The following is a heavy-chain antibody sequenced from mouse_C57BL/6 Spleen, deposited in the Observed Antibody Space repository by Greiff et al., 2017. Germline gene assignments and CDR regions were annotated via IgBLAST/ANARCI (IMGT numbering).Heavy chain of an antibody. CDR1: GYTFTSYW. D-gene: IGHD1-1*01. J-gene: IGHJ4*01. V-gene: IGHV1-5*01. Sequence: EVQLQESGTVLARPGASVKMSCKTSGYTFTSYWMHWVKQRPGQGLEWIGAIYPGNSDTSYNQKFKGKAKLTAVTSASTAYMELSSLTNEDSAVYYCTKATVVATGYYYAMDYWGQGTSVTVSS. CDR2: IYPGNSDT. CDR3: TKATVVATGYYYAMDY.